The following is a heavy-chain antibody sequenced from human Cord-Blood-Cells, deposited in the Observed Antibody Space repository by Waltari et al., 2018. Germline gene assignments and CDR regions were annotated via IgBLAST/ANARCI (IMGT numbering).Heavy chain of an antibody. J-gene: IGHJ3*02. Sequence: QVQLVESGGGVVQPGRSLRPSCAASGFTFSSYPNPWVRRAPGKGLEWVAVISYDGSNKYYADSVKGRFTISRDNSKNTLYLQMNSLRAEDTAVYYCARELGSSSSAFDIWGQGTMVTVSS. CDR1: GFTFSSYP. V-gene: IGHV3-30*04. D-gene: IGHD6-6*01. CDR2: ISYDGSNK. CDR3: ARELGSSSSAFDI.